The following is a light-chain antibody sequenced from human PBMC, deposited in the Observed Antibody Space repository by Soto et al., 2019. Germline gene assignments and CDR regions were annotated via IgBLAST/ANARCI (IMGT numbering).Light chain of an antibody. Sequence: DIQVTQYPSSLSASLGDRVPITCRANQAIGVYLAWFQQQPGKVPKLLIYAASALQSGVPSRLSGSGSGTDFTLTISSLQPEDIATNYCQKYNSAPLTFGGGTKVEI. V-gene: IGKV1-27*01. CDR3: QKYNSAPLT. J-gene: IGKJ4*01. CDR1: QAIGVY. CDR2: AAS.